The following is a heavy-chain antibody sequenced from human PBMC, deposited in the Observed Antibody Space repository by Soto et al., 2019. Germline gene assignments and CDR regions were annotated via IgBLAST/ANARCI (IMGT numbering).Heavy chain of an antibody. CDR1: GFTFSDYA. D-gene: IGHD2-15*01. CDR2: LGGSNSDT. V-gene: IGHV3-23*01. J-gene: IGHJ3*02. CDR3: AKDKVDHNSVWDPFDI. Sequence: EEQLLESGGGLVQPGGSLRLSCAASGFTFSDYAMSWVRQAPGKGLEWVSGLGGSNSDTHYAASVEGRFTVSRDHSRSTLFLQMKSLRVEDTGVYYCAKDKVDHNSVWDPFDIWGQGTMVTVSS.